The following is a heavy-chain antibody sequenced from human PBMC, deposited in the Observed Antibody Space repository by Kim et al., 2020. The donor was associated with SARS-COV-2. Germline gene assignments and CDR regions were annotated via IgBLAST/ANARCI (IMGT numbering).Heavy chain of an antibody. V-gene: IGHV3-33*01. CDR1: GFTFSSYG. CDR3: ASGNGGIAAAVGILDY. D-gene: IGHD6-13*01. J-gene: IGHJ4*02. Sequence: GGSLRLSCAASGFTFSSYGMHWVRQAPGKGLEWVAVIWYDGSNKYYADSVKGRFTISRDNSKNTLYLQMNSLRAEDTAVYYCASGNGGIAAAVGILDYWGQGTLVTVSS. CDR2: IWYDGSNK.